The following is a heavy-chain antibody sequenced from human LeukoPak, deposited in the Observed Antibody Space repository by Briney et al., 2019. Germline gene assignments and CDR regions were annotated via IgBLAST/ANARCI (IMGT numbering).Heavy chain of an antibody. V-gene: IGHV3-66*01. D-gene: IGHD3-9*01. Sequence: QPGGSLRLSCAASGFTVSSNYMSWVRQAPGKGLEWVSVIYSGGSTYYADSVKGRFTISRHISKNTLYLQMNSLRAEDTAVYYCATSDHDVLTGPTSWGQGTLVTVSS. CDR3: ATSDHDVLTGPTS. CDR2: IYSGGST. CDR1: GFTVSSNY. J-gene: IGHJ5*02.